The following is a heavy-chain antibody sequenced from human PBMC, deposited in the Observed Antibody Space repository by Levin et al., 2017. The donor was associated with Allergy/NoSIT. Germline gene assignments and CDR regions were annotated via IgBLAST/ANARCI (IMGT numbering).Heavy chain of an antibody. CDR1: GFTFSSYA. V-gene: IGHV3-30-3*01. D-gene: IGHD6-6*01. CDR2: ISYDGSNK. Sequence: PGGSLRLSCAASGFTFSSYAMHWVRQAPGKGLEWVAVISYDGSNKYYADSVKGRFTISRDNSKNTLYLQMNSLRAEDTAVYYCNGEYSSSPAVFNDAFDIWGQGTMVTVSS. CDR3: NGEYSSSPAVFNDAFDI. J-gene: IGHJ3*02.